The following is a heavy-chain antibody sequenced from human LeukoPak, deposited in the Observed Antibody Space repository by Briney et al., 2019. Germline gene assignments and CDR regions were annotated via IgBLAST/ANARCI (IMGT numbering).Heavy chain of an antibody. CDR2: IYYSGST. J-gene: IGHJ4*02. D-gene: IGHD6-19*01. Sequence: SQTLSLTCTVSGGSISSGSYYWSWIRQHPGKGLEWIGYIYYSGSTYYNPSLKSRVTISVDTSKNQFSLKLSSVTAADTDVYYCAGAVYSSGLSNWGQGTLVTVSS. CDR1: GGSISSGSYY. CDR3: AGAVYSSGLSN. V-gene: IGHV4-31*03.